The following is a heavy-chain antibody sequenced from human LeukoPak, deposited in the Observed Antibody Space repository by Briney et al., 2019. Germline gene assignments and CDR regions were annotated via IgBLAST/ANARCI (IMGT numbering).Heavy chain of an antibody. J-gene: IGHJ3*01. Sequence: GGSLRLSCAASGFTFSSNWMHWVRQAPGKGLVWVSQINSDGSSTNCADSVKGRFTISRDNANNTLYLQMNSLRADDTAVYYCARTEYCGPTSCKYASFWGQGTMVTVSS. CDR1: GFTFSSNW. CDR2: INSDGSST. D-gene: IGHD2-2*01. CDR3: ARTEYCGPTSCKYASF. V-gene: IGHV3-74*01.